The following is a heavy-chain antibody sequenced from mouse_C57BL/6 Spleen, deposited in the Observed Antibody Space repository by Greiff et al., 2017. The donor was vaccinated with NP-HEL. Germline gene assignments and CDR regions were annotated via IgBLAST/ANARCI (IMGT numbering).Heavy chain of an antibody. J-gene: IGHJ1*03. D-gene: IGHD1-1*01. CDR1: GYAFTNYL. CDR3: ARSGGYGSSYWYFDV. V-gene: IGHV1-54*01. CDR2: INPGSGGT. Sequence: QVQLQQSGAELVRPGTSVKVSCKASGYAFTNYLIEWVKQRPGRGLEWIGVINPGSGGTNYNEKFKGKATLTADKSSSTAYMQLSSLTSEDSAVYFCARSGGYGSSYWYFDVWGTGTTVTVSS.